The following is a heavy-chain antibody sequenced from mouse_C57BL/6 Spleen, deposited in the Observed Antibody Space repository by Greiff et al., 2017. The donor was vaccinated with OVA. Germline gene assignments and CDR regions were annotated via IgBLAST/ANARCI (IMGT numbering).Heavy chain of an antibody. D-gene: IGHD1-2*01. CDR3: ARELLRRNAMDY. CDR2: IYPGDGDT. CDR1: GYAFSSSW. J-gene: IGHJ4*01. V-gene: IGHV1-82*01. Sequence: QVQLQQSGPELVKPGASVKISCKASGYAFSSSWMNWVKQRPGKGLEWIGRIYPGDGDTNYNGKFKGKATLTADKSSSTAYMQLSSLTSEDSAVYFCARELLRRNAMDYWGQGTSVTVSS.